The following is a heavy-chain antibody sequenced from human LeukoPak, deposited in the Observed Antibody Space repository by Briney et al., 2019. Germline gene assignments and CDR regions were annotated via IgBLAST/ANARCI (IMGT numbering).Heavy chain of an antibody. V-gene: IGHV3-53*01. CDR2: IYSDNT. CDR1: GFTFNTYS. D-gene: IGHD4/OR15-4a*01. CDR3: ARRAGAYSHPYDY. J-gene: IGHJ4*02. Sequence: GGSLRLSCEASGFTFNTYSMNWARQAPGKGLEWVSFIYSDNTHYSDSVKGRFTISRDNSKNTLYLQMNSLRAEDTAVYYCARRAGAYSHPYDYWGQGTLVTVSS.